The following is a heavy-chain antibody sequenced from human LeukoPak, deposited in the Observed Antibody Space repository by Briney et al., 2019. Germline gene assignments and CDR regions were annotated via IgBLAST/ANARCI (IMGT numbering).Heavy chain of an antibody. CDR3: TRPSDSSDYYGFDY. Sequence: GGSLRLSCAASGFTFSGSAIHWVRQASGKGLEWVGRIRSKSNSYATGYPASVKGRFTISRDESKNTAFLQMNSLKTEDTAVYYCTRPSDSSDYYGFDYWGQGTLVTVSS. D-gene: IGHD3-22*01. CDR2: IRSKSNSYAT. V-gene: IGHV3-73*01. CDR1: GFTFSGSA. J-gene: IGHJ4*02.